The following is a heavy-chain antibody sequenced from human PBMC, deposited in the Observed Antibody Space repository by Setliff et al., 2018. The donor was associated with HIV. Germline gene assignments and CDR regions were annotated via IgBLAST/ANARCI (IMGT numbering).Heavy chain of an antibody. J-gene: IGHJ4*02. CDR2: IHYSGST. CDR1: GGSISSRDYY. Sequence: SETLSLTCTVSGGSISSRDYYWGWIRQPPGKGLEWIGNIHYSGSTYYNPSLRSRVTISKDTSKNQFSLHLTSVTAADTAVYYCARDTYDSRGYFFGYWGQGTLVTVSS. V-gene: IGHV4-39*07. CDR3: ARDTYDSRGYFFGY. D-gene: IGHD3-22*01.